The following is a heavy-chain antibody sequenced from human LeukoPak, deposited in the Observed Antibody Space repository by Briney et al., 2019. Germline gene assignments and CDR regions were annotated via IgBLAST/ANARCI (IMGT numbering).Heavy chain of an antibody. Sequence: SETLSLTCTVSGGSISSYYWSWIRQPPGKGLEWIGYIYYSGSTNYNPSLTSRATISVDTSKKQFSLKLSSVTAADTAVYYCARRSMVRTVGYYYGMDVWGQGTTVTVSS. J-gene: IGHJ6*02. CDR1: GGSISSYY. D-gene: IGHD4/OR15-4a*01. CDR2: IYYSGST. CDR3: ARRSMVRTVGYYYGMDV. V-gene: IGHV4-59*08.